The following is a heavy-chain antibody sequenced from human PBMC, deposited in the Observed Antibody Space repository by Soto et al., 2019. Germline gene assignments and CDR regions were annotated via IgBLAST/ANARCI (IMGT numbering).Heavy chain of an antibody. Sequence: ASVKVSCKASGYTFTGYYMHWVRQAPGQGLEWMGWINPNSGGTNYAQKFQGRVTMTRDTSISTAYMELSRLRSDDTAVYYCARDLSVLLFLEWHSAALDVCGQEIPVTVSS. CDR3: ARDLSVLLFLEWHSAALDV. CDR2: INPNSGGT. V-gene: IGHV1-2*02. CDR1: GYTFTGYY. D-gene: IGHD3-3*01. J-gene: IGHJ6*02.